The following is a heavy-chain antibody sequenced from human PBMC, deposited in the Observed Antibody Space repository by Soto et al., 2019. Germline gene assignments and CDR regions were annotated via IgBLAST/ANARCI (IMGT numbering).Heavy chain of an antibody. D-gene: IGHD2-8*01. V-gene: IGHV1-46*01. CDR2: LNPRGGST. Sequence: QVQLVQSGAEVKKPGASVKVSCKTSGYTVTNYYLHWVRXXPGXXLEWMGILNPRGGSTTYVQKFQGRVSRTSDTHTNTFXMXLXXXXXXXXXXXXXXXXXXXXACTFPDLYYYYGMDVWGQGTTVTVSS. CDR1: GYTVTNYY. J-gene: IGHJ6*02. CDR3: XXXXXXXACTFPDLYYYYGMDV.